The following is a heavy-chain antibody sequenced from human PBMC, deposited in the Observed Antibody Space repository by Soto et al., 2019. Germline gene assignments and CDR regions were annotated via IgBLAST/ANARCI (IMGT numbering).Heavy chain of an antibody. CDR2: IYNDGTYS. J-gene: IGHJ4*02. V-gene: IGHV3-74*01. Sequence: VGSLRLSCAASGFIFKMYWMHWVRQSPGKGLVWISRIYNDGTYSDYADSVRGRFTISRDNVNDTLYLQMNNLRAEDSGLYYCTRGPRPISTGTGAYWGQGTQVTVSS. CDR1: GFIFKMYW. D-gene: IGHD3-10*01. CDR3: TRGPRPISTGTGAY.